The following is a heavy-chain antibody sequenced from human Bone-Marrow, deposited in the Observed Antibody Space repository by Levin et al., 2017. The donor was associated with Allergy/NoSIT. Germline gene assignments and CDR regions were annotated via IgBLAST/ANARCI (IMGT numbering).Heavy chain of an antibody. J-gene: IGHJ4*02. CDR2: IDTSGAT. Sequence: GESLKISCAASGFTLRTYDMHWVRQAAGKGLEWVSAIDTSGATFYSDSVKGRFTISRENARNSLFLQMNSLRADDTAVYYCARVHGGFGGFDYWGQGTLVTVSS. D-gene: IGHD3-16*01. CDR3: ARVHGGFGGFDY. CDR1: GFTLRTYD. V-gene: IGHV3-13*04.